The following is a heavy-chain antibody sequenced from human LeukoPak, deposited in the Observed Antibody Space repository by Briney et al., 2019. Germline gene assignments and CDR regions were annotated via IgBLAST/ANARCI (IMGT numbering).Heavy chain of an antibody. J-gene: IGHJ3*02. D-gene: IGHD3-22*01. V-gene: IGHV1-69*06. CDR1: GYTFTSYY. CDR2: IIPIFGTA. Sequence: ASVKVSCKASGYTFTSYYIHWVRQAPGQGLEWMGGIIPIFGTANYAQKFQGRVTITADKSTSTAYMELSSLRSEDTAVYYCARWYYYDSSGYDDAFDIWGQGTMVTVSS. CDR3: ARWYYYDSSGYDDAFDI.